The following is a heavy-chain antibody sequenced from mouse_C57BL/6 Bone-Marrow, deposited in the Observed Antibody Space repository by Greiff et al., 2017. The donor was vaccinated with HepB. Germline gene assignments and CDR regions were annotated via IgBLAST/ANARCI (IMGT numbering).Heavy chain of an antibody. CDR3: ARMCYWYFDV. CDR1: GFSLTSYG. V-gene: IGHV2-2*01. J-gene: IGHJ1*03. CDR2: IWSGGST. Sequence: QVHVKQSGPGLVQPSQSLSITCTVSGFSLTSYGVHWVRQSPGKGLEWLGVIWSGGSTDYNAAFISRLSISKDNSKSQVFFKMNSLQADDTAIYYCARMCYWYFDVWGTGTTVTVSS.